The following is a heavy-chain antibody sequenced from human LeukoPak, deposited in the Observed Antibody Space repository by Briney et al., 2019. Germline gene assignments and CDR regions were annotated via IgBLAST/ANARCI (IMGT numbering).Heavy chain of an antibody. CDR1: GYTFTSYD. V-gene: IGHV1-8*03. D-gene: IGHD4-23*01. CDR2: MNPNSGNT. Sequence: ASVKVSCKASGYTFTSYDINWVRQATGQGLEWMGWMNPNSGNTGYAQKFQGRVTITRNTSISTAYMELSSLRSEDTAVYYCARATPPRGGKRDNWFDPWGQGTLVTVSS. J-gene: IGHJ5*02. CDR3: ARATPPRGGKRDNWFDP.